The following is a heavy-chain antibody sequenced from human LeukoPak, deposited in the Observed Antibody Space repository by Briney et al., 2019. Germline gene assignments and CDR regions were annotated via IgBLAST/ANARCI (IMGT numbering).Heavy chain of an antibody. CDR2: ISGSGGST. CDR3: AKSKWLVLDAFDI. J-gene: IGHJ3*02. D-gene: IGHD6-19*01. CDR1: GFTLRNYA. Sequence: GGSLRLSCAASGFTLRNYAMSWVRQAPGKGLQWVSTISGSGGSTYYADSVKGRFTISRDNSKNTLYLQMNSLRAEDTAVYFCAKSKWLVLDAFDIWGQGTMVTVSS. V-gene: IGHV3-23*01.